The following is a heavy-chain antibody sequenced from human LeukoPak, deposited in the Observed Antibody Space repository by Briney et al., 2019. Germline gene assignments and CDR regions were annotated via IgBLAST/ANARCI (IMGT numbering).Heavy chain of an antibody. Sequence: SETLSLTCAVSGGSISSNNWWNWVRQPPGEGLEWIGEIYHSGSANYNPSLKSRVTISVDKSKNQLSLKLSSVTAADTAVYYCARALGYCSSTSCYANWFDPWGQGTLVTVSS. CDR2: IYHSGSA. J-gene: IGHJ5*02. V-gene: IGHV4-4*02. CDR3: ARALGYCSSTSCYANWFDP. CDR1: GGSISSNNW. D-gene: IGHD2-2*01.